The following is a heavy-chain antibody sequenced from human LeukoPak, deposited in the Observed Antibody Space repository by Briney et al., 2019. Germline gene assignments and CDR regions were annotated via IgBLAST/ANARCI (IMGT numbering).Heavy chain of an antibody. Sequence: PSETLSLTCTVSGGSISRGGYYWSWIRQHPGKGLEWIGYIYYSGSTYYNPSLKSRVTISVDTSKNQFSLKLTSVTAADTAVYYCARGCGEDEYFDYWGQGTLVTVSS. CDR3: ARGCGEDEYFDY. CDR1: GGSISRGGYY. J-gene: IGHJ4*02. D-gene: IGHD4-17*01. V-gene: IGHV4-31*03. CDR2: IYYSGST.